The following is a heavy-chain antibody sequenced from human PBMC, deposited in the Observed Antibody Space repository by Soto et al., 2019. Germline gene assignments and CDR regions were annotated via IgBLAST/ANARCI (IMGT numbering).Heavy chain of an antibody. J-gene: IGHJ4*02. CDR2: ICYSGST. CDR3: ARTSREGGYNYDY. V-gene: IGHV4-39*01. CDR1: GGSISSSSYY. Sequence: SETLSLTCTVSGGSISSSSYYWGWIRQPPGKGLEWIGSICYSGSTYYNPSLKSRVTISVDTSKNPFSLKLSSVTAADTAVYYCARTSREGGYNYDYWGQGTLVTVSS. D-gene: IGHD5-12*01.